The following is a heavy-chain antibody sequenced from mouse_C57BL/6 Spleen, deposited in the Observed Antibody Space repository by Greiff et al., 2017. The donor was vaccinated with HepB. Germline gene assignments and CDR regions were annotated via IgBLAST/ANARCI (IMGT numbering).Heavy chain of an antibody. CDR2: IDPNSGGT. CDR1: GYTFTSYW. V-gene: IGHV1-72*01. CDR3: ARHYGSSYRDWYFDV. Sequence: VQLQQSGAELVKPGASVKLSCKASGYTFTSYWMHWVKQRPGRGLEWIGRIDPNSGGTKYNEKFKSKATLTVDKPSSTAYMQLSSLTSEDSAVYYCARHYGSSYRDWYFDVWGTGTTVTVSS. J-gene: IGHJ1*03. D-gene: IGHD1-1*01.